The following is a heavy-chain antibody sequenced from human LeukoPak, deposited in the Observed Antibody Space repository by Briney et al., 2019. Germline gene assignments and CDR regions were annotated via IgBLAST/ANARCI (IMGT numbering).Heavy chain of an antibody. V-gene: IGHV4-31*03. Sequence: SQTLSLTCTVSSGSISSGYYYWSWIRHHPGEGLEWIAYIYYSGSTYYNPSLKSRVTISLDTPKNQFSLKLTSVTAADTAVYYCARGGYYCEVCFDYWGQGTLVTVSS. D-gene: IGHD3-22*01. CDR2: IYYSGST. CDR1: SGSISSGYYY. CDR3: ARGGYYCEVCFDY. J-gene: IGHJ4*02.